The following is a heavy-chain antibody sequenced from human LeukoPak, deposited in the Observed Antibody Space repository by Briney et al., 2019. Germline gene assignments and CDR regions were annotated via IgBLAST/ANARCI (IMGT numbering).Heavy chain of an antibody. CDR3: ARDGDNYGDSRLDY. Sequence: GGSLRLSCAASGFTFSSYWMHWVRQAPGKGLVWVSNINSDGSTTTYADSVKGRFTISRDNAENTLYLQMNSLRAEDTAVYYCARDGDNYGDSRLDYWGQGTLVTVSS. D-gene: IGHD4-17*01. J-gene: IGHJ4*02. CDR2: INSDGSTT. CDR1: GFTFSSYW. V-gene: IGHV3-74*01.